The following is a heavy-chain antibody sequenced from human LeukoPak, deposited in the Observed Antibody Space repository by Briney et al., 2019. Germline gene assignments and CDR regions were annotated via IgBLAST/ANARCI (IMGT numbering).Heavy chain of an antibody. CDR3: ARGTTTAAFNWFDP. V-gene: IGHV4-59*11. CDR1: GGSISSHY. CDR2: LFYGGGT. Sequence: KASETLSLTCTVSGGSISSHYWSWIRQAPGKGLEWIGYLFYGGGTTYNSSLKSRVTISVDSSKNQFSLKVRSVTAAETAVYYCARGTTTAAFNWFDPWGQGTLVTVSS. J-gene: IGHJ5*02. D-gene: IGHD4-11*01.